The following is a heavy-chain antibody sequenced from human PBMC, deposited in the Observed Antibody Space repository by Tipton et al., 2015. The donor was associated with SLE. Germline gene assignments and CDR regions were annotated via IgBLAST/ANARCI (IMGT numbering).Heavy chain of an antibody. V-gene: IGHV4-39*07. D-gene: IGHD5-12*01. CDR2: IYHGGTT. Sequence: TLSLTCTVSDGSISNSAYYWAWIRQPPGMGLEWIGSIYHGGTTYYNPSLRSRVTVSADTSKNQFSLTVNSVTAADTAIYYCARGLKSGGDYDWALEYWSHGTLVTVSS. J-gene: IGHJ4*01. CDR1: DGSISNSAYY. CDR3: ARGLKSGGDYDWALEY.